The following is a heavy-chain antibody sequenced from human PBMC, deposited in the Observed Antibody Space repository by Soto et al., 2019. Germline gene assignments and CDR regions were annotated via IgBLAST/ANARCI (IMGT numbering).Heavy chain of an antibody. J-gene: IGHJ3*02. D-gene: IGHD3-16*01. V-gene: IGHV1-8*01. CDR2: MNPNSGNT. Sequence: QVQLVQSGAEVKKPGASVKVSCRASGYTFNNYDIDWVRQAPGQGREWMGWMNPNSGNTGYAQKFQGRVTMTTNASINTAYRELSSLRSDDTAVYYCARVGEFRVVAAVAFDIWGQGTMLPVS. CDR1: GYTFNNYD. CDR3: ARVGEFRVVAAVAFDI.